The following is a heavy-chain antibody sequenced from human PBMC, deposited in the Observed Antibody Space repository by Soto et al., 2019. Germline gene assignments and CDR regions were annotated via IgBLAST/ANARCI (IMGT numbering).Heavy chain of an antibody. J-gene: IGHJ4*02. D-gene: IGHD2-2*01. CDR2: IYYSGST. V-gene: IGHV4-59*01. Sequence: SETLSLTCTVSGGSISSYYWSWIRQPPGKGLEWIGYIYYSGSTNYNPSLKSRVTISVDTSKNQFSLKLSSVTAADTAVYYCARGAWGYDADGFDYWGQGTLVTVSS. CDR1: GGSISSYY. CDR3: ARGAWGYDADGFDY.